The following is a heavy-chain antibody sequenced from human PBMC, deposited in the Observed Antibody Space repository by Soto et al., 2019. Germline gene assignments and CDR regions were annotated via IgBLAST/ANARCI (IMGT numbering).Heavy chain of an antibody. J-gene: IGHJ1*01. D-gene: IGHD3-22*01. Sequence: QVQLVQSGAEVKKPGSSVKVSCKASGGTFSSYAISWVRQAPGQGLEWRGGIIPIFGTANYAQKFQGRVTITADESTSTAYMELSSLRSEDTAVYYCARGHGSSGYYFAEYFQHWGQGTLVTVSS. CDR2: IIPIFGTA. V-gene: IGHV1-69*01. CDR3: ARGHGSSGYYFAEYFQH. CDR1: GGTFSSYA.